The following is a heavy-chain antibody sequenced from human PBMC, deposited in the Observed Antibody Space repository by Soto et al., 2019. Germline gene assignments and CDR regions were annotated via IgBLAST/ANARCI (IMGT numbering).Heavy chain of an antibody. D-gene: IGHD6-19*01. CDR2: VYHTGST. CDR1: GASITTYY. J-gene: IGHJ4*02. CDR3: ARRLFGSGWTLDS. Sequence: SETLSLTCDVSGASITTYYWSWIRQAPGKGLEWIGNVYHTGSTDYNSSLRSRVTISVDMSKNQFSLNMNSVTAADTAVYYCARRLFGSGWTLDSWGQGALVTVSS. V-gene: IGHV4-59*13.